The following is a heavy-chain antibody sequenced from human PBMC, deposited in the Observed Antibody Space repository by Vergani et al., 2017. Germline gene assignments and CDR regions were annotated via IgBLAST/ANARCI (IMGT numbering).Heavy chain of an antibody. CDR2: INAGNGNT. J-gene: IGHJ6*02. D-gene: IGHD1-7*01. V-gene: IGHV1-3*01. Sequence: QVQLVPSGAEVKKPGASVKVSCKASGYTFTSYAMHWVRQAPGQRLEWMGWINAGNGNTKYSQKFQGRVTITRDTSASTAYMELSSLRSEDTAVYYCATDIKNYKYNYYYGMDVWGQGTTVTVSS. CDR1: GYTFTSYA. CDR3: ATDIKNYKYNYYYGMDV.